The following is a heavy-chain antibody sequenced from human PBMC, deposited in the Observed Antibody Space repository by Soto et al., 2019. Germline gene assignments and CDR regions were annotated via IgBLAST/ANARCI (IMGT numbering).Heavy chain of an antibody. CDR3: ARRRYGGYACYNKHYYGMDV. Sequence: QVQLVQSGAEVKKPGSSVKVSCRASGDTFSSYAVNWVRQAPGRGLEWMGRVIPVLGTTDYAQKFRGRVTVHADKSRTTVYRELSSLRSDDTAVYYCARRRYGGYACYNKHYYGMDVWGQGTTVTVAS. CDR2: VIPVLGTT. D-gene: IGHD2-21*02. CDR1: GDTFSSYA. J-gene: IGHJ6*02. V-gene: IGHV1-69*08.